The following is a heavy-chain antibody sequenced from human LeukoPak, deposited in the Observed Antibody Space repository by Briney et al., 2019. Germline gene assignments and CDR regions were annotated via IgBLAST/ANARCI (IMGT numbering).Heavy chain of an antibody. J-gene: IGHJ4*02. CDR2: IIPILGIA. D-gene: IGHD3-9*01. V-gene: IGHV1-69*04. Sequence: SVKVSCKASGGTLSSYTISWVRQAPGQGLEWMGRIIPILGIADYAQKFQGRVTITADKSTSTAYMELSSLRSEDTAVYYCAREFGRYDILTGSPFDYWGQGTLVTVSS. CDR1: GGTLSSYT. CDR3: AREFGRYDILTGSPFDY.